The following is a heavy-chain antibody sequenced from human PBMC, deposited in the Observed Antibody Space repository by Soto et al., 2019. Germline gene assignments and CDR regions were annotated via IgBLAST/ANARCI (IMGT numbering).Heavy chain of an antibody. D-gene: IGHD5-18*01. Sequence: QVQLQESGPGLVKPLQTLSLTCTVSGGSISSDGYYWTWIRQHPGKGLEWIGYIYYSGSTYYNPSLKSRVTIAVDTYKYQFSLKVSSVTAADTAVYYCASRGYSHCFSLGMDVWGQGSTITVSS. CDR1: GGSISSDGYY. V-gene: IGHV4-31*03. J-gene: IGHJ6*02. CDR2: IYYSGST. CDR3: ASRGYSHCFSLGMDV.